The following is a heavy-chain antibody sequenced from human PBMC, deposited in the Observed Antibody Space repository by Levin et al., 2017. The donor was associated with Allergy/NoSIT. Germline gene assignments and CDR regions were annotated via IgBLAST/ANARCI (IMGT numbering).Heavy chain of an antibody. J-gene: IGHJ6*02. D-gene: IGHD5-12*01. V-gene: IGHV1-46*02. CDR1: GYSFNSYY. CDR2: INSRGGAT. Sequence: ASVKVSCKASGYSFNSYYIHWVRQAPGQGLEWMGRINSRGGATVYAQKFKDRVSVTRDTSTSTVYMELSSLRSEDTAMYYCAREDIADAGMDVWGQGTTVSVSS. CDR3: AREDIADAGMDV.